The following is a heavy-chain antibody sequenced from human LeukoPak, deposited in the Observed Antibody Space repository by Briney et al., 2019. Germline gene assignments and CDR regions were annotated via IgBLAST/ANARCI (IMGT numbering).Heavy chain of an antibody. Sequence: PGGSLRLSCAASGFTFSSYGMHWVRQAPGKGLEWVAVIWYDGSNKYYADSVKGRFTISRDNSKNTLYLQMNSLRAEDTAVYYCARGPYSSSWSLTYYYYYYMDVWGKGTTVTVSS. V-gene: IGHV3-33*01. CDR2: IWYDGSNK. CDR1: GFTFSSYG. CDR3: ARGPYSSSWSLTYYYYYYMDV. D-gene: IGHD6-13*01. J-gene: IGHJ6*03.